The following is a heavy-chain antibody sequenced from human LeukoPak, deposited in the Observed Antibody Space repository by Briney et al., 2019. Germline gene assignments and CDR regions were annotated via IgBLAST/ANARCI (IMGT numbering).Heavy chain of an antibody. CDR1: GGTFSSYA. CDR2: IIPILGIA. J-gene: IGHJ3*02. Sequence: SVKVSCKASGGTFSSYAISWVRQAPGQGLEWMGRIIPILGIANYAQKFQGRVTITADKSTSTAYMELSSLRSEDTAVYYCASVLLYNSTVGAFDIWGQGTMVTVSS. V-gene: IGHV1-69*04. D-gene: IGHD1-1*01. CDR3: ASVLLYNSTVGAFDI.